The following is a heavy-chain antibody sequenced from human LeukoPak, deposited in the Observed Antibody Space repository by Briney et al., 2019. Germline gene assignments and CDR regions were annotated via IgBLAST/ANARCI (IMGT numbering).Heavy chain of an antibody. V-gene: IGHV3-30*02. CDR3: AKDQDLVGASNFDY. J-gene: IGHJ4*02. Sequence: PGGSLRLSCAASGFTFSSNGMHWVRQAPGKGLEWVAFIRYDGSNKYYADSVKGRFTISRDNSKNTLYLQMNSLRAEDTAVYYCAKDQDLVGASNFDYWGQGTLVTVSS. D-gene: IGHD1-26*01. CDR1: GFTFSSNG. CDR2: IRYDGSNK.